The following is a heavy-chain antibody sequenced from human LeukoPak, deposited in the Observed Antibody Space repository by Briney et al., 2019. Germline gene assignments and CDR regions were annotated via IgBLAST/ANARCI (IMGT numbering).Heavy chain of an antibody. J-gene: IGHJ4*02. V-gene: IGHV4-4*07. Sequence: SETLSLTCSVSGDSISRYYWNWIRQPAGKGLEWIGRVFASGTTNYNPSLTSRVSISADKSKNQASLRLSSVTAADTAIYYCARGWKQLVYWGQGALVTVSS. D-gene: IGHD1-1*01. CDR2: VFASGTT. CDR3: ARGWKQLVY. CDR1: GDSISRYY.